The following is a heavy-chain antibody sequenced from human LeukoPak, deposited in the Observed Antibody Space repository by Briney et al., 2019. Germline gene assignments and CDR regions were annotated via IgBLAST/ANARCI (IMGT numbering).Heavy chain of an antibody. V-gene: IGHV3-21*01. CDR1: GFTFSSYS. CDR3: ARKGYGSGNDYYMDV. D-gene: IGHD3-10*01. CDR2: ISSSSSYI. Sequence: GGSLRLSCAASGFTFSSYSMNWVRQAPGKGLEWVSSISSSSSYIYYADSVKGRFTISRDNAKNSLYLQMNSLRAEDTAVYYCARKGYGSGNDYYMDVWGKGTTVTVSS. J-gene: IGHJ6*03.